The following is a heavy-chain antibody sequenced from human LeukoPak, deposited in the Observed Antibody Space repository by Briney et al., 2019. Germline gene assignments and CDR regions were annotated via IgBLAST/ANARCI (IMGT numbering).Heavy chain of an antibody. V-gene: IGHV3-15*01. J-gene: IGHJ4*02. CDR3: AIDEPNYAPYDFDY. D-gene: IGHD4/OR15-4a*01. CDR2: IKSKADGETT. Sequence: GGSLRLSCAASRFTFSNAWMNWVRQAPGKWLEWVGRIKSKADGETTDYAAPVKGRFTISRDDSNNMVYLQMNSLKIEDTAVYYCAIDEPNYAPYDFDYWGQGTLVTVSS. CDR1: RFTFSNAW.